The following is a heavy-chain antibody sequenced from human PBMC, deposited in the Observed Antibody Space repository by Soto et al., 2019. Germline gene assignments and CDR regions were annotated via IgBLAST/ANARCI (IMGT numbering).Heavy chain of an antibody. J-gene: IGHJ6*02. D-gene: IGHD3-10*01. CDR1: GFIFSTYS. CDR2: ISSSNSHI. V-gene: IGHV3-21*01. CDR3: ARDWVYGMAV. Sequence: EVQLVDSGGGLVKPGDSLRLSCAASGFIFSTYSMNWVRQAPGKGLEWVSSISSSNSHIYYADSVKGRFTISRDNAKNSLYLQMNSLTAEDTAVYYCARDWVYGMAVWGQGTTVTVSS.